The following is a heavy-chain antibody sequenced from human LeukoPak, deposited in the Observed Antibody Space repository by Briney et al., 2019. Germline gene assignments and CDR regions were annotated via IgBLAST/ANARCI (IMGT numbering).Heavy chain of an antibody. CDR1: GFTFSNYA. D-gene: IGHD1-26*01. CDR2: ISSNGDST. Sequence: AGGSLRLSCAASGFTFSNYAMHWVRQAPGKGLEYVSAISSNGDSTYYANSVKGRFTVSRDNSKNTLYLQMGSLRAEDMAVYYCARFSAATDDCWGQGTLVTVSS. V-gene: IGHV3-64*01. J-gene: IGHJ4*02. CDR3: ARFSAATDDC.